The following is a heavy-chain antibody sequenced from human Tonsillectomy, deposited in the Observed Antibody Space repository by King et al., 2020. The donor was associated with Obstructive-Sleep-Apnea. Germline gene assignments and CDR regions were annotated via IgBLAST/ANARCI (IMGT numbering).Heavy chain of an antibody. CDR1: GYTFTGSY. CDR2: CNANHGDT. D-gene: IGHD3-3*01. V-gene: IGHV1-2*02. CDR3: ARDGVGPPTRNAFHI. Sequence: QLVQSGAEVKKPGASVKVSCKAYGYTFTGSYVHWVRQAPGQGLECRVWCNANHGDTNYAQKFQGRGTVTRDTSINTANMELSSLRSDDTAVYYCARDGVGPPTRNAFHIWGQGTMVIVSS. J-gene: IGHJ3*02.